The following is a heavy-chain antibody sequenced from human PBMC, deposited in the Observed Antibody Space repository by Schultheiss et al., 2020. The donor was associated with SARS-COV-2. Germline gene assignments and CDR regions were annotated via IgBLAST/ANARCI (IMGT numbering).Heavy chain of an antibody. V-gene: IGHV3-33*01. D-gene: IGHD6-19*01. CDR1: GFTFSSYG. Sequence: GESLKISCAASGFTFSSYGMHWVRQAPGKGLEWVAVIWYDGSNKYYADSVKGQFTISRDNSKNTLYLQMNSLRAEDTAVYYCARRQVEYSSGWYPGDGMDVWGQGTTVTVSS. CDR3: ARRQVEYSSGWYPGDGMDV. CDR2: IWYDGSNK. J-gene: IGHJ6*02.